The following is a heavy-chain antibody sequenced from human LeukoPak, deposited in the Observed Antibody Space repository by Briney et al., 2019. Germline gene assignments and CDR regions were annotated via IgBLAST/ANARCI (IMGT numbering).Heavy chain of an antibody. CDR3: ARPWKVRFLEWFPDY. V-gene: IGHV5-51*01. D-gene: IGHD3-3*01. CDR2: IYPGDSDT. J-gene: IGHJ4*02. Sequence: GESLKISCKGSGYSFTSYWIGWVRQMPGKGLEWMGIIYPGDSDTRYSPSFQGQVTISADKSISTAYLQWSSLKASDTAMYYCARPWKVRFLEWFPDYWGQGTLVTVSS. CDR1: GYSFTSYW.